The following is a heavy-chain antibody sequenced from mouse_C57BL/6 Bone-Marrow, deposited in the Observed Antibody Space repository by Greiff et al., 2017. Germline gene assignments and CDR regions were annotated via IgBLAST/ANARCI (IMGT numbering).Heavy chain of an antibody. Sequence: QVQLQQPGAELVKPGASVTLSCKASGYTFTSYWMHWVKQRPGQGLEWIGMIHPNSGSTNYNEKFKSKATLTVDKSSSTAYMQLSSLTSEDSAVYYCARDITTVVADVWGTGTTVTVSS. J-gene: IGHJ1*03. D-gene: IGHD1-1*01. CDR2: IHPNSGST. CDR3: ARDITTVVADV. V-gene: IGHV1-64*01. CDR1: GYTFTSYW.